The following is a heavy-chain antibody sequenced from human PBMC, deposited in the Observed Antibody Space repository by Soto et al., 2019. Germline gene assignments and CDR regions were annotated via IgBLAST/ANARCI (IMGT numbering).Heavy chain of an antibody. CDR3: AGGGSSGGWFFDV. CDR2: VSPIFGTT. CDR1: GGTFSSPT. D-gene: IGHD1-26*01. J-gene: IGHJ2*01. Sequence: QVQLVQSGAEVKKPGSSVKVSCKASGGTFSSPTISWVRQAPGQGLEWMGRVSPIFGTTYYAQKFQGRLTITADASSGTADMELSSMKSEDTAVYYCAGGGSSGGWFFDVWGRGTLVTVSS. V-gene: IGHV1-69*18.